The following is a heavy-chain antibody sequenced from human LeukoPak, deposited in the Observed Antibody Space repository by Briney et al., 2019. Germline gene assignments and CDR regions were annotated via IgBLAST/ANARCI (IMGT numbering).Heavy chain of an antibody. D-gene: IGHD5-12*01. CDR3: ARDQSISGYSGYVAGRYYYYGMDV. J-gene: IGHJ6*02. Sequence: SEPLSLTCTVSGGSISSYYWSWIRQPAGKGLEWIGRIYTSGSTNYNPSLKSRVTMSVDTSKNQFSLKLSSVTAADTAVYYCARDQSISGYSGYVAGRYYYYGMDVWGQGTTVTVSS. CDR2: IYTSGST. CDR1: GGSISSYY. V-gene: IGHV4-4*07.